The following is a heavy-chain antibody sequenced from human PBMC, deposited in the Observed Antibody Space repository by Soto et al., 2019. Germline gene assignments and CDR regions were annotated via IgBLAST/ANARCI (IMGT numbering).Heavy chain of an antibody. Sequence: GGSLRLSCAASGFTFSSYAMHWVRQAPGKGLEWVAVISYDGSNKYYADSVKGRFTISRDNSKNTLYLQMNSLRAEDTAVYYCARDRLPAYELRLGELSLYARFDYWGQGTLVTVSS. CDR2: ISYDGSNK. V-gene: IGHV3-30-3*01. CDR3: ARDRLPAYELRLGELSLYARFDY. J-gene: IGHJ4*02. CDR1: GFTFSSYA. D-gene: IGHD3-16*02.